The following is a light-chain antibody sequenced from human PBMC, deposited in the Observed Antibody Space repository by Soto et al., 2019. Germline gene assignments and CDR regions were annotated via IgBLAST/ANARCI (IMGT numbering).Light chain of an antibody. V-gene: IGLV2-14*03. J-gene: IGLJ2*01. CDR3: PSWTTTPTMI. CDR1: SSDIGAYNF. Sequence: QSVLTQPASVSGSPGQSITISCTGTSSDIGAYNFVSWYQQHPGKAPKLMLYDVNIRPSGVSNRFSGSKSGNTASLTISGLRAGEEANYYCPSWTTTPTMISGEGTKPTVL. CDR2: DVN.